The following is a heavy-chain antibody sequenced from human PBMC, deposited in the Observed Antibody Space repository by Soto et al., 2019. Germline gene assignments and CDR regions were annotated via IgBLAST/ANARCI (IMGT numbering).Heavy chain of an antibody. D-gene: IGHD6-13*01. J-gene: IGHJ4*02. CDR2: ISSSSSTI. CDR3: AREKRFTGYSSSWYARDGYN. CDR1: GFTFSSYS. V-gene: IGHV3-48*02. Sequence: AGSLRLSFAASGFTFSSYSMNWVRQAPGKGPEWVSYISSSSSTIYYADSVKGRFTISRDNAKNSLYLQMNSLRDEDTAVYYCAREKRFTGYSSSWYARDGYNWGQGTLVTVSS.